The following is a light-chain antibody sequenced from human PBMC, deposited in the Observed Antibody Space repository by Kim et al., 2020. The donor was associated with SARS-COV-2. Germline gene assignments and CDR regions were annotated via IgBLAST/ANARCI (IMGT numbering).Light chain of an antibody. V-gene: IGKV1-5*03. CDR3: QQHDVHPET. J-gene: IGKJ1*01. CDR2: KAS. Sequence: EFEGDRVTISCRANQHIQIWLAWFQQKPAKAPRVLRYKASTLESGVPSRFRGSGSWTEFTLTLNRLQPDDSATYYCQQHDVHPETFGQRTKVDIK. CDR1: QHIQIW.